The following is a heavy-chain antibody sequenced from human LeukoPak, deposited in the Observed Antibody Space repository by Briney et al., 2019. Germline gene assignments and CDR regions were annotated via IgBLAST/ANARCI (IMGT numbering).Heavy chain of an antibody. V-gene: IGHV4-34*01. CDR1: GGSFSGYY. D-gene: IGHD4-17*01. J-gene: IGHJ4*02. Sequence: PSETLSLTCAVSGGSFSGYYWTWVRQPPGKGLEWIGEINHSGSANYNPSLKSRVTISLDTSKNQFSLKLSSVTAADTAVYYCARGQGTVTTHWGQGALVTVSS. CDR3: ARGQGTVTTH. CDR2: INHSGSA.